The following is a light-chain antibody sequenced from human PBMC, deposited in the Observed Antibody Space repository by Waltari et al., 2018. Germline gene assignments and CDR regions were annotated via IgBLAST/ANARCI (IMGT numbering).Light chain of an antibody. Sequence: QSALTQPASVSGSPGQAITISCTGTSGDVGGYHFVSWYQQHPGKAPQLMIYEVSHRPLGVSNRFSGSKSGNTASLTISGLQAEDEADYYCTSYTNINGLDVIFGGGTKLTVL. V-gene: IGLV2-14*01. CDR3: TSYTNINGLDVI. CDR2: EVS. J-gene: IGLJ2*01. CDR1: SGDVGGYHF.